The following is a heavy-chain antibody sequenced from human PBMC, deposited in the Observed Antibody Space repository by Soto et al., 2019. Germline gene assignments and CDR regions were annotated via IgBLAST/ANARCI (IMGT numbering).Heavy chain of an antibody. Sequence: GGSLRLSCAASGFTFSSYGMHWVRQAPGKGLEWVAVISYDGSNKYYADSVKGRFTISRDNSKNTLYLQMNSLRAEDTAVYYCAKDRRVDRLVNEAGIDYWGQGTMVTVYS. V-gene: IGHV3-30*18. CDR2: ISYDGSNK. CDR1: GFTFSSYG. CDR3: AKDRRVDRLVNEAGIDY. J-gene: IGHJ4*02. D-gene: IGHD6-13*01.